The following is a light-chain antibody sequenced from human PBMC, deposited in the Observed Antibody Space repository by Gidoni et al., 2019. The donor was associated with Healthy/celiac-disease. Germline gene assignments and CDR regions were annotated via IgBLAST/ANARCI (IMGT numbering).Light chain of an antibody. Sequence: DIQLTQSPSFLSASVGDRVTITCWASQGISSYLAWYQQKPGKAPKLLIYAASTLQSGVPSRFSGSGSGTEFTLTISSLQPEDFATYYCQQLKSYPITFGGGTKVEIK. CDR2: AAS. V-gene: IGKV1-9*01. CDR1: QGISSY. CDR3: QQLKSYPIT. J-gene: IGKJ4*01.